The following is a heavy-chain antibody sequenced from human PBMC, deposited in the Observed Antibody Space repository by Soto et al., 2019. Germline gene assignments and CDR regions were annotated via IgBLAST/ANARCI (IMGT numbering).Heavy chain of an antibody. CDR3: ARTWELINFDF. D-gene: IGHD1-26*01. Sequence: QLQLQESGSGLVKPSQTLSLXCAVSGGSISGSAYSWSWIRQPPGKGLEWIGYIYDTGSTYYNPSLKSRVTISVDRSKNQFSLSLNSVTAADTAVYYCARTWELINFDFWGQGTLVTVSS. CDR2: IYDTGST. CDR1: GGSISGSAYS. V-gene: IGHV4-30-2*01. J-gene: IGHJ4*02.